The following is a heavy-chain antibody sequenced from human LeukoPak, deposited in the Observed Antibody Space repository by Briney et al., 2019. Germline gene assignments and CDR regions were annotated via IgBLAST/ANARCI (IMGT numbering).Heavy chain of an antibody. D-gene: IGHD3-10*01. Sequence: PSETLSLTCTVSGGSVNSGSYYWSWIRQPPGRGLEWIGYIYYSGSTNYNPSLKSRVTISVDTSKNQFSLKLSSVTAADTAVYYCARDLLWFGELFEQGYYYGMDVWGKGTTVTVSS. J-gene: IGHJ6*04. V-gene: IGHV4-61*01. CDR1: GGSVNSGSYY. CDR2: IYYSGST. CDR3: ARDLLWFGELFEQGYYYGMDV.